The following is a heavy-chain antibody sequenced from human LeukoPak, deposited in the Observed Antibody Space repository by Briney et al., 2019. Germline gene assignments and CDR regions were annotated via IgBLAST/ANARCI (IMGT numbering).Heavy chain of an antibody. J-gene: IGHJ4*02. CDR3: ARDSGWYEPFDY. V-gene: IGHV4-39*07. CDR1: GGSISSSSYY. D-gene: IGHD6-19*01. Sequence: SETLSLTCTVSGGSISSSSYYWGWIRQPPGKGLEWIGSIYYSGSTYYNPSLKSRVTISVDTSKNQFSLKLSSVTAADTAVYYCARDSGWYEPFDYWGQGTLVTVSS. CDR2: IYYSGST.